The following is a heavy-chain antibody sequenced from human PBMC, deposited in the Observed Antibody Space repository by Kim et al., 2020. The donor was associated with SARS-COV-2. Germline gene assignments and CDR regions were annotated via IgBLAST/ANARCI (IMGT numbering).Heavy chain of an antibody. CDR2: IGTAGDT. J-gene: IGHJ3*02. Sequence: GGSLRLSCAASGFTFSSYDMHWVRQVTGRGLEWVSAIGTAGDTYYPGSVKGRFTISRENAKNSLYLQVNSLRAGDTAVYYCARGLPYNRYAFDTWGQGTMVTVSS. CDR1: GFTFSSYD. V-gene: IGHV3-13*01. CDR3: ARGLPYNRYAFDT. D-gene: IGHD1-1*01.